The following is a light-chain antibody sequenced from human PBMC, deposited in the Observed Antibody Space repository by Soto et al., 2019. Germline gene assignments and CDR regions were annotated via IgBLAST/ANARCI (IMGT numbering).Light chain of an antibody. CDR1: QSVLYSSNNKNY. CDR2: WAS. CDR3: QQYYSTQYT. Sequence: DIVMTQSTDSLAVSLGERATINCKSSQSVLYSSNNKNYLAWYQQKPGQPPKLLIYWASTRESGVPDRFSGSGSGTDVTLTISSLQAEDVAVYYCQQYYSTQYTFGQGTKLEIK. J-gene: IGKJ2*01. V-gene: IGKV4-1*01.